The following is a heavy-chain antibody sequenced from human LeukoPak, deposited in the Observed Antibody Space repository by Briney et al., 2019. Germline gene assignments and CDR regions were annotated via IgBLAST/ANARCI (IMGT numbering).Heavy chain of an antibody. Sequence: GGSLRLSCAASGFTFSRYWMNWARQAPGKGLEWVASINHNGNVNYYVDSVKGRFTISRDNAKNSLYLQMSNLRAEDTAVYYCAKHKENYGDSCLDDYWGQGTLVTVSS. V-gene: IGHV3-7*03. D-gene: IGHD4-17*01. J-gene: IGHJ4*02. CDR3: AKHKENYGDSCLDDY. CDR1: GFTFSRYW. CDR2: INHNGNVN.